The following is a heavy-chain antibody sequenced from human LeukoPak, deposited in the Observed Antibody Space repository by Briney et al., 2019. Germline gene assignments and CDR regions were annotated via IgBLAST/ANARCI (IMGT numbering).Heavy chain of an antibody. CDR2: IYYSEST. V-gene: IGHV4-59*01. CDR3: ARGSMSGRVAVTRNWFDP. Sequence: SETLSLTCTVSGGSISSYYWSWIRQPPGKGLEWIGYIYYSESTNYNPSLKSRVTISVDTSKNQCSLKLSSVTAADTAVYYCARGSMSGRVAVTRNWFDPWGQGTLVTVSS. D-gene: IGHD2-15*01. J-gene: IGHJ5*02. CDR1: GGSISSYY.